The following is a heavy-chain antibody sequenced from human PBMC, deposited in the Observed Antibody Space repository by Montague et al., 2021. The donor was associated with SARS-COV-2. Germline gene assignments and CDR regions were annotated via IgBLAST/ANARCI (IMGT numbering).Heavy chain of an antibody. CDR2: IYYSGST. Sequence: SETLSLTCTVSGGSISSSSYYWGWIRQPPGKGLEWIGSIYYSGSTYYNPSLKSRVTISVDTSKNQFSLKLSSVTAADTAVYYCATITLGYRTNGVCQPPDYWGQGTLVTVSS. CDR1: GGSISSSSYY. D-gene: IGHD2-8*01. J-gene: IGHJ4*02. CDR3: ATITLGYRTNGVCQPPDY. V-gene: IGHV4-39*01.